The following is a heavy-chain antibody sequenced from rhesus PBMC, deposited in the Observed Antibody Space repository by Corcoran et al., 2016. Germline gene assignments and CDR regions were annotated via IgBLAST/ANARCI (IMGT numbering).Heavy chain of an antibody. D-gene: IGHD6-31*01. J-gene: IGHJ1*01. Sequence: QVQLQESGPGLVKPSETLSLTCAVSGGSISDDYYWSWIRQPPGTGLGWIGYIYGTGGGPNHNPTLKNRVTISIDTSKNQFSLKLSSVTAADTSVYYCARVGGWTEYFEFWGQGALVTVSS. CDR2: IYGTGGGP. V-gene: IGHV4-106*01. CDR1: GGSISDDYY. CDR3: ARVGGWTEYFEF.